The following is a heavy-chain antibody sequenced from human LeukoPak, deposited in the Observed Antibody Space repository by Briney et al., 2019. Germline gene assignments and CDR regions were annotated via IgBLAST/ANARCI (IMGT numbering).Heavy chain of an antibody. V-gene: IGHV1-69*05. CDR3: ARAGVDTAMVLDY. D-gene: IGHD5-18*01. Sequence: SVKVSCKASGGTFSSYTISWVRQAPGQGLEWMGRVIPIFGTANYAQKFQGRVTITTDESTSSAYMELSSLRSEDTAVYYCARAGVDTAMVLDYWGQGTLVTVSS. CDR1: GGTFSSYT. CDR2: VIPIFGTA. J-gene: IGHJ4*02.